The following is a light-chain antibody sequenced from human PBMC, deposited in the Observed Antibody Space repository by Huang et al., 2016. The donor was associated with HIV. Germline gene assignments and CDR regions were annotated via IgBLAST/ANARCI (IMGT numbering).Light chain of an antibody. CDR2: GST. J-gene: IGKJ4*01. CDR3: QQYNNWHLT. CDR1: QSVSSN. Sequence: IVMTQTPATLPVSPGGRATLSCRASQSVSSNLAWYQQKPGHAPRLIIYGSTTRATGVPARFSGSGSGTDFTLTINSLQSEDFGIYYCQQYNNWHLTFGGGTKV. V-gene: IGKV3-15*01.